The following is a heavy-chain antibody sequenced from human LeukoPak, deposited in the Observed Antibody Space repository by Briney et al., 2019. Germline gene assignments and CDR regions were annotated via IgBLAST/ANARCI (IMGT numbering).Heavy chain of an antibody. CDR3: ARRRYDYVWGSYRPTGMDV. Sequence: SETLSLTCTVSGGSISSYYWNWIRQPAGKGLEWIGYIYYSGSTNYNPSLKSRVTISVDTSKNQFSLKLSSVTAADTAVYYCARRRYDYVWGSYRPTGMDVWGQGTTVTVSS. CDR1: GGSISSYY. CDR2: IYYSGST. D-gene: IGHD3-16*02. J-gene: IGHJ6*02. V-gene: IGHV4-59*08.